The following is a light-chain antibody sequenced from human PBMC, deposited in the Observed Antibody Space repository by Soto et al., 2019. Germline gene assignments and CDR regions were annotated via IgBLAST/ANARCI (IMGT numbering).Light chain of an antibody. Sequence: ALRMTQSPSSLSASTGDRDTITCRASQGISSYLAWYQQKPGKAPKLLIYAASTLQSGVPSRFSGSGSGTDFTLTISCLQSEDFATYYCQQYYSYPLTFGGGTKVEIK. CDR3: QQYYSYPLT. CDR1: QGISSY. CDR2: AAS. V-gene: IGKV1-8*01. J-gene: IGKJ4*01.